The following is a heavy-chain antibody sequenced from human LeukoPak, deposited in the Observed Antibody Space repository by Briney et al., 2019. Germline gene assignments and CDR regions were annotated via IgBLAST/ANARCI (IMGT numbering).Heavy chain of an antibody. CDR2: IYYSGST. V-gene: IGHV4-59*12. CDR3: ATLEAAAANFDY. CDR1: GGSISSYY. Sequence: SETLSLTCTVSGGSISSYYWSWIRQPPGKGLEWIGYIYYSGSTNYNPSLKSRVTISVDTSKNQFSLKLSSVTAADTAVYYCATLEAAAANFDYWGQGTLVTVSS. J-gene: IGHJ4*02. D-gene: IGHD6-13*01.